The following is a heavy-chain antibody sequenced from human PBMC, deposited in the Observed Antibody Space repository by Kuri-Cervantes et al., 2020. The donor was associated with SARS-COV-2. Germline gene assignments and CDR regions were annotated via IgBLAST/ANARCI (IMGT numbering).Heavy chain of an antibody. CDR2: INPNSGDT. CDR1: RYTFTYYY. D-gene: IGHD7-27*01. Sequence: ASVKNFCKASRYTFTYYYIHWVRQAPGQGLEWMGSINPNSGDTNYAQRFQGRVIMTRDTSITTAYMDLSRLTSDDTAVYYCARKGVWAYFDYWGQGTLVTVSS. CDR3: ARKGVWAYFDY. V-gene: IGHV1-2*02. J-gene: IGHJ4*02.